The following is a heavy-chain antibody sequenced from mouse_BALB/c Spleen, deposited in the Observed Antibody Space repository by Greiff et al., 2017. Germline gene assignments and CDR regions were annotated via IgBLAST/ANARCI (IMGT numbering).Heavy chain of an antibody. CDR3: ARHDYYGSGYFDV. J-gene: IGHJ1*01. CDR2: ISSGGSYT. V-gene: IGHV5-6*01. Sequence: EVKLMESGGDLVKPGGSLKLSCAASGFTFSSYGMSWVRQTPDKRLEWVATISSGGSYTYYPDSVKGRFTISRDNAKNTLYLQMSSLKSEDTAMYYCARHDYYGSGYFDVWGAGTPVTVSS. CDR1: GFTFSSYG. D-gene: IGHD1-1*01.